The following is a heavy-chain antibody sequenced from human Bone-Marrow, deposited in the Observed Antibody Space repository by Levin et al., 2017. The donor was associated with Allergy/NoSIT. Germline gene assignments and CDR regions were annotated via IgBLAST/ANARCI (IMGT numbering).Heavy chain of an antibody. CDR3: AKDLLGDYGVYYGFDL. J-gene: IGHJ6*02. V-gene: IGHV3-9*01. CDR1: GLTFDDYA. D-gene: IGHD3-16*01. Sequence: PGGSLRLSCAASGLTFDDYAMHWVRQVPGKGLEWVSGISWNGDNLGYADSVKGRFTISRDNAKNSLYLQMNSLRVEDTALYYCAKDLLGDYGVYYGFDLWGQGTTVTVSS. CDR2: ISWNGDNL.